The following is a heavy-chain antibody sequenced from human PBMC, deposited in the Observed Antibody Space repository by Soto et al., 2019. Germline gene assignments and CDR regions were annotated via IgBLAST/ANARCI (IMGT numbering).Heavy chain of an antibody. CDR1: GGTVSNSA. Sequence: QVQLVQSGAEVKKPGSSVKVSCKASGGTVSNSAISWLRQAPGQGLEWMGGIIPIFDPATYSQKFQDRVTITAEESTGTGYMEFSSLRSEETAVYFCGRGSSWTKVEYWGQGTLVTVSS. J-gene: IGHJ4*02. CDR3: GRGSSWTKVEY. V-gene: IGHV1-69*01. CDR2: IIPIFDPA. D-gene: IGHD6-13*01.